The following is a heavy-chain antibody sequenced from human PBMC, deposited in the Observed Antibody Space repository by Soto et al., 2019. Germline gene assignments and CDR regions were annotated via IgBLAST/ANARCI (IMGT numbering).Heavy chain of an antibody. CDR2: ISPYSGNT. CDR3: AMVDNYVTPTPQDV. D-gene: IGHD3-16*01. Sequence: QVQLVQSGDEVKKPGASVKVSCKASGYIFVNYGIAWVRQAPGQGLEWMGWISPYSGNTHYAGRVQGRLTMTTDTSTSTAYMDLGSLISDVTAVYYCAMVDNYVTPTPQDVWGQGTTVTVSS. CDR1: GYIFVNYG. V-gene: IGHV1-18*01. J-gene: IGHJ6*02.